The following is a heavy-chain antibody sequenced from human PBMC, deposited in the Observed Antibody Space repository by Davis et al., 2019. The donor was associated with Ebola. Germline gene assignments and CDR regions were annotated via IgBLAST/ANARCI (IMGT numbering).Heavy chain of an antibody. V-gene: IGHV3-15*01. D-gene: IGHD3-10*01. CDR2: IKSKTDGGTT. CDR1: GFTFSNAW. Sequence: GGSLRLSCAASGFTFSNAWMSWVRQAPGKGLEWVGRIKSKTDGGTTDYAAPVKGRFTISRDDSKNTLYLQMNSLKTEDTAVYYCTTEPLLWFGELLYTPYYGMDVWSQGTTVTVSS. J-gene: IGHJ6*02. CDR3: TTEPLLWFGELLYTPYYGMDV.